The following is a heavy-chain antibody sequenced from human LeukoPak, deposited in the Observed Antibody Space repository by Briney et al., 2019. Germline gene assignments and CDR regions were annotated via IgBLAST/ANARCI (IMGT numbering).Heavy chain of an antibody. D-gene: IGHD5-12*01. V-gene: IGHV3-23*01. CDR2: ISGSGGST. CDR1: EFAFSSYA. CDR3: AKDLGSWPRYFDY. J-gene: IGHJ4*02. Sequence: GESLRLSCAASEFAFSSYAMSWVRQAPGKGLEWVSAISGSGGSTYYADSVKGRFTISRDNSKNTLYLQMNSLRAEDTAVYYCAKDLGSWPRYFDYWGQGTLVTVSS.